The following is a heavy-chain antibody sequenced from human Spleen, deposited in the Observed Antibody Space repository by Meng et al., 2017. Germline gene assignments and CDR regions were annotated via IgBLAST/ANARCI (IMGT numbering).Heavy chain of an antibody. CDR1: GFTFSNYG. Sequence: QVQRVESGGGVVQPGRSLRLSCAASGFTFSNYGMHWVRQAPGKGLEWVAVIWYDGNNEYYADSVKGRFSISRDNSKNTLYLQMNSLRGEDTAIYYCARGNGYFNYWGQGTLVTVSS. D-gene: IGHD2-8*01. CDR2: IWYDGNNE. J-gene: IGHJ4*02. V-gene: IGHV3-33*01. CDR3: ARGNGYFNY.